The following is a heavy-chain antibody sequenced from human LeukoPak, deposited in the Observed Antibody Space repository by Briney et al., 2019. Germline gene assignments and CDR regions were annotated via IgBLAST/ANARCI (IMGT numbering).Heavy chain of an antibody. CDR2: ISSSSSYI. J-gene: IGHJ4*02. CDR3: ARALGMPHFDY. CDR1: GFTFSSYS. V-gene: IGHV3-21*01. Sequence: GGSLRLSCAASGFTFSSYSMDWVRQAPGKGLEWVSSISSSSSYIYYADSVKGRFTISRDNAKNSLYLQMNSLRAEDTAVYYCARALGMPHFDYWGQGTLVTVSS. D-gene: IGHD2-2*01.